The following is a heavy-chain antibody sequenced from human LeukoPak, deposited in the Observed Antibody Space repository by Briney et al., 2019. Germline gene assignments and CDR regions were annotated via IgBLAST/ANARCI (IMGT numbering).Heavy chain of an antibody. V-gene: IGHV4-59*01. CDR2: IYHRGIT. D-gene: IGHD3-22*01. J-gene: IGHJ5*02. CDR1: GGSISSYY. Sequence: SETLSLTCTVSGGSISSYYWSWIRQPPGKGLEWIGNIYHRGITNYNPSLKSRVTISVDTSKNQVSLKLRSVTAADTAVYYCVTERGGYDTSGNYYNWFDPWGQGTLVTVSS. CDR3: VTERGGYDTSGNYYNWFDP.